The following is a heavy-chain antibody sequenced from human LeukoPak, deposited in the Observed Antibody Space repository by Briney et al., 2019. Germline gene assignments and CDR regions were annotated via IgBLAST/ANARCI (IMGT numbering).Heavy chain of an antibody. CDR3: AGGGIAARPFDY. Sequence: SETLSLTCTVSGGSISSHYWSWIRQPPGKGLEWIGYIYYSGSTNYNPSLESRVTISVDTSKNQFSLKLSSVTAADTAVYYCAGGGIAARPFDYWGQGTLVTVSS. D-gene: IGHD6-6*01. CDR1: GGSISSHY. V-gene: IGHV4-59*11. J-gene: IGHJ4*02. CDR2: IYYSGST.